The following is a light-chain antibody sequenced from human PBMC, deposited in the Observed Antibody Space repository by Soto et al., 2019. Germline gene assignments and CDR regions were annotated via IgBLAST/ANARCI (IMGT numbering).Light chain of an antibody. J-gene: IGLJ3*02. V-gene: IGLV1-47*01. CDR3: AAWDDSLSGWV. CDR2: RNN. CDR1: SSNIGSNF. Sequence: QSVLTQPPSASGTPGQRVTISCSGSSSNIGSNFVYWYQQFPGTAPKLHIYRNNQRPSGVPDRFSGSKSGPSASLAISGLPSEDEADYYCAAWDDSLSGWVFGGGTKLTVL.